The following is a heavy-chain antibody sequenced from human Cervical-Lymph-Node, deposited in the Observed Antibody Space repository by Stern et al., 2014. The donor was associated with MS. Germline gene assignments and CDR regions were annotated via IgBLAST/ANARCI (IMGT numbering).Heavy chain of an antibody. D-gene: IGHD2/OR15-2a*01. CDR3: AREATRIIVGIDY. CDR2: LNPNSDDP. V-gene: IGHV1-2*06. J-gene: IGHJ4*02. Sequence: QVQLGQSGAKMKKPGASVKVSCKASGYDFTGFFIHWVRQVPGQGLEWMGRLNPNSDDPTYAQNFQDRVTLTRDTSISTAYLELSGLTSADTAVYYCAREATRIIVGIDYWGQGTQVTVSS. CDR1: GYDFTGFF.